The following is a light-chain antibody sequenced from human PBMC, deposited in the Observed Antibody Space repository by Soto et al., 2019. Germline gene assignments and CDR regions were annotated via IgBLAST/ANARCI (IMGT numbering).Light chain of an antibody. J-gene: IGKJ2*01. CDR2: DAS. V-gene: IGKV1-5*01. CDR3: HQYKSYTPYT. Sequence: DIQMTQSPSALSASLGDRVTITCRASHSIDTWLAWYQQRPGKAPNLLIYDASSLASGVPSRFSGGGSGTEFTLNISNLQPDDFGSYYCHQYKSYTPYTIGHGTKVDIK. CDR1: HSIDTW.